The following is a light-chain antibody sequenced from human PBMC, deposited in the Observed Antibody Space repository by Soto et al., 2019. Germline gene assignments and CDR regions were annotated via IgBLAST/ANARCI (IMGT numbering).Light chain of an antibody. Sequence: QSALTQPASVSGSPGQSITISCTGTSSDVGGYNYVSWYQQPPGKAPKLMIYDVSNRPSGVSNRFSGSKSRNSASLTISGIPAEDAADYYRSSYSSSSTVVFGGGTKLTVL. CDR2: DVS. CDR1: SSDVGGYNY. J-gene: IGLJ2*01. CDR3: SSYSSSSTVV. V-gene: IGLV2-14*03.